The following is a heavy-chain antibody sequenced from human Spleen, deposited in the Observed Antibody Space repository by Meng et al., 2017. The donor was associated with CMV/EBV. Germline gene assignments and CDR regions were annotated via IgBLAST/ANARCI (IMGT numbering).Heavy chain of an antibody. CDR1: GFTFDDYT. J-gene: IGHJ4*02. CDR2: ISWDGGST. V-gene: IGHV3-43*01. Sequence: GGSLRLSCAASGFTFDDYTMHWVRQAPGKGLEWVSLISWDGGSTYYADSVKGRFTISRDNSKNTLYLQMNSLRAEDTVVYYCAKAHWCIAVEVGIDYWGQGTLVTV. CDR3: AKAHWCIAVEVGIDY. D-gene: IGHD6-19*01.